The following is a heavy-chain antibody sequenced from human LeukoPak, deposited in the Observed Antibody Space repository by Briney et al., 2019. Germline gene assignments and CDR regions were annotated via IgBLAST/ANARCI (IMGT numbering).Heavy chain of an antibody. CDR3: AKLRPPYGSGSYIDY. V-gene: IGHV3-30*02. CDR2: IRYDGSNK. CDR1: GFTFSSFA. Sequence: GRSLRLSCAASGFTFSSFALHWVRQAPGKGLEWVAFIRYDGSNKYYADSVKGRFTISRDNSKNTLYLQMNSLRAEDTAVYYCAKLRPPYGSGSYIDYWGQGTLVTVSS. J-gene: IGHJ4*02. D-gene: IGHD3-10*01.